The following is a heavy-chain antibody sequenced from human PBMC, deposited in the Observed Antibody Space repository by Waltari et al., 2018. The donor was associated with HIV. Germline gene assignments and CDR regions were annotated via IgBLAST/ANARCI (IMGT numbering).Heavy chain of an antibody. Sequence: EVQLVESGGGLVQPGGSLRLSCAASGFTFSSYSMNWFRQAPGKGLEWVSYISSSSSTIYYADSVKGRFTISRDNAKNSLYLQMNSLRAEDTAVYYCARVRYCSSTSCYRSYYYYGMDVWGQGTTVTVSS. V-gene: IGHV3-48*01. CDR2: ISSSSSTI. D-gene: IGHD2-2*02. CDR3: ARVRYCSSTSCYRSYYYYGMDV. CDR1: GFTFSSYS. J-gene: IGHJ6*02.